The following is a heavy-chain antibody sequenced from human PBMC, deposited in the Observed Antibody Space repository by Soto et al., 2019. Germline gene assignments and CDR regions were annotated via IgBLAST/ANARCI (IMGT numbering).Heavy chain of an antibody. D-gene: IGHD6-19*01. J-gene: IGHJ6*02. Sequence: PGGSLRLSCAASGFTFSSYAMHWVRQAPGKGLEWVAVISYDGSNKYYADSVKGRFTISRDNSKNTLYLQMNSLRAEDTAVYYCARDRVGIAVAGTSTLYYYYGMDVWGQGTTVTVSS. CDR1: GFTFSSYA. V-gene: IGHV3-30-3*01. CDR2: ISYDGSNK. CDR3: ARDRVGIAVAGTSTLYYYYGMDV.